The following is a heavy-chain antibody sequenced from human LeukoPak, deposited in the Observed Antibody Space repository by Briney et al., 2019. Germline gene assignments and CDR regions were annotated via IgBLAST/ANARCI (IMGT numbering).Heavy chain of an antibody. CDR1: GFTFSSYA. J-gene: IGHJ1*01. D-gene: IGHD5-24*01. V-gene: IGHV3-23*01. CDR2: ISGSGGST. CDR3: AKGGEMATIYEYFQH. Sequence: GGSLRLSCAASGFTFSSYAMSWARQAPGKGLEWVSAISGSGGSTYYADSVKGRFTISRDNSKNTLYLQMNSLRAEDTAVYYCAKGGEMATIYEYFQHWGQGTLVTVSS.